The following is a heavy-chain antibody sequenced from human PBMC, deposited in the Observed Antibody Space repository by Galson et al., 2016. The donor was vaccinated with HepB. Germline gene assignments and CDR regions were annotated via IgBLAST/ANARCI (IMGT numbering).Heavy chain of an antibody. D-gene: IGHD4-17*01. CDR1: GYTFTSYY. CDR2: INPSGGYT. V-gene: IGHV1-46*01. J-gene: IGHJ4*02. Sequence: SVKVSCKASGYTFTSYYIHWVRQAPGQGLEWMGIINPSGGYTIYAQRFQGRVTMTRDTSTSTFYMELSSLRSEDTAVYYCARGPYGDYGYYFDYWGQGTLVTVSS. CDR3: ARGPYGDYGYYFDY.